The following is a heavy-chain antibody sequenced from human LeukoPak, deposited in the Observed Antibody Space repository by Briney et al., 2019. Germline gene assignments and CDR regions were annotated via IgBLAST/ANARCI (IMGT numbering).Heavy chain of an antibody. D-gene: IGHD3-22*01. CDR2: INHSGST. Sequence: SETLSLTCAVYGGSFSGYYWSWIRQPPGKGLEWIGEINHSGSTNYNPSLKSRVTISVDTSKNQFSLKLSSVTAADTAVYYCARGLRITMIVVVITTHAFDIWGQGTMVTISS. V-gene: IGHV4-34*01. CDR1: GGSFSGYY. J-gene: IGHJ3*02. CDR3: ARGLRITMIVVVITTHAFDI.